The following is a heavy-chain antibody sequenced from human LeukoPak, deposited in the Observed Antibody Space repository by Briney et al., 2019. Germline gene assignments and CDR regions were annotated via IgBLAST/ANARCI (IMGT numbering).Heavy chain of an antibody. CDR1: GYTFTSYY. CDR2: INPSGGST. J-gene: IGHJ3*02. Sequence: ASVKVSCKASGYTFTSYYMHWVRQAPGQGLEWMGIINPSGGSTSYAQKFQGRVTMTRDTSTSTVYMELSSLRSEDTAVYYCARRRDGYNLADAFDIWGQGTMVTVSS. V-gene: IGHV1-46*01. CDR3: ARRRDGYNLADAFDI. D-gene: IGHD5-24*01.